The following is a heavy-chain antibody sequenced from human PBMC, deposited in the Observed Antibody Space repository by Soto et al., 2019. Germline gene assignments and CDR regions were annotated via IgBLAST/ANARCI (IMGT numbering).Heavy chain of an antibody. D-gene: IGHD3-10*01. CDR3: ARDPGFLRLYYGSGSLDY. CDR1: GGSISSRGYY. J-gene: IGHJ4*02. Sequence: PSEPLSLTWTVSGGSISSRGYYWSCIRQHPGKGLEWIGDINYSGSTYYNPSLKSRVTISVDTSKNQFSLKLSSVTAADTAVYYCARDPGFLRLYYGSGSLDYWGQGTLVTVSS. V-gene: IGHV4-31*02. CDR2: INYSGST.